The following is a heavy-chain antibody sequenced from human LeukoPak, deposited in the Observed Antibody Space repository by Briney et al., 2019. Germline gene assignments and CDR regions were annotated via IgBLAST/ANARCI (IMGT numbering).Heavy chain of an antibody. J-gene: IGHJ4*02. CDR2: FDPEDGET. V-gene: IGHV1-24*01. CDR1: GYTLTELS. D-gene: IGHD3-10*01. CDR3: ATPRHLWFGELSSFDY. Sequence: GASVEVSCKVSGYTLTELSMHWVRQAPGKGLEWMGGFDPEDGETIYAQKFQGRVTMTEDTSTDTAYMELSSLRSEDTAVYYCATPRHLWFGELSSFDYWGQGTLVTVSS.